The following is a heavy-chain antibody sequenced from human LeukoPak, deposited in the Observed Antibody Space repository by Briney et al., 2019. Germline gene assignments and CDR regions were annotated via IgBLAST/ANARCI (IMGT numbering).Heavy chain of an antibody. CDR2: ISHFGIT. CDR3: VRGRCSNESCYYLDY. Sequence: SETLSLTCAVYDESFRGYYWSWIRQPPGKGLEWIGGISHFGITNYNPSLESRVTISLDTPRNQFSLNVTSVTATDTAVYYCVRGRCSNESCYYLDYWGQGTLVTVSS. V-gene: IGHV4-34*01. CDR1: DESFRGYY. D-gene: IGHD2-2*01. J-gene: IGHJ4*02.